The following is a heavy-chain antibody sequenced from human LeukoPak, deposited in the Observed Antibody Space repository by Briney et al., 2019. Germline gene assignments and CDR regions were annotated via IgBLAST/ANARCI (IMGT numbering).Heavy chain of an antibody. CDR3: AKDIDANPYYYDSGSDY. V-gene: IGHV3-23*01. J-gene: IGHJ4*02. Sequence: PGGSLRLSCAASGFTFTSYAISWVRQAPGKGLEWVSAISGSGGSTYYADSVKGRFTISRDNSKNTLYLQMNSLRAEDTAVYYCAKDIDANPYYYDSGSDYWGQGTLVTVSS. CDR1: GFTFTSYA. CDR2: ISGSGGST. D-gene: IGHD3-22*01.